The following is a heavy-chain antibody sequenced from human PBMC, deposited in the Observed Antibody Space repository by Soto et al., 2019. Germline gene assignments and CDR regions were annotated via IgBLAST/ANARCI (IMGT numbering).Heavy chain of an antibody. D-gene: IGHD4-17*01. CDR3: ARDPLTVTKDAFDI. Sequence: QVQLQESGPGLVKPSQTLSLTCTVSGGSISSGGYYWSWIRQHPGKGLEWIGYIYYSGSTYYNPSLTSRVTLSVDTSKNQFSLKLSAVTAADTAVYYCARDPLTVTKDAFDIWGQGTMVTVSS. V-gene: IGHV4-31*03. CDR1: GGSISSGGYY. J-gene: IGHJ3*02. CDR2: IYYSGST.